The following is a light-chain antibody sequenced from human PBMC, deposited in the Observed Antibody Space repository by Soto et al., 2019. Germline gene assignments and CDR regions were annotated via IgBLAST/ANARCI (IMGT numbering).Light chain of an antibody. V-gene: IGLV2-14*01. CDR1: SSDVGGYNY. CDR2: DVS. Sequence: QYALTQPASVSGSPGQSITISCTGTSSDVGGYNYVSWYQQHPGKAPKLMIYDVSNRPSGVSNHFSGSKSGNTASLTISGLQAEDEADYYCNSYTSSSTLDVFGTGTKLTAL. J-gene: IGLJ1*01. CDR3: NSYTSSSTLDV.